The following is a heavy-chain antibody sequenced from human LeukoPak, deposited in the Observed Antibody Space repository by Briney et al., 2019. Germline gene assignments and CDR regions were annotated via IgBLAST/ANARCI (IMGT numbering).Heavy chain of an antibody. J-gene: IGHJ3*02. CDR3: ARVYFQTWDYDYGDSESAFDI. V-gene: IGHV1-18*01. CDR1: GYTFTSYG. Sequence: ASVKVSCKASGYTFTSYGISWVRQAPGQGLEWMGWISAYNGNTNYAQKLQGRVTMTTDTSTSTAYMELRSLRSDDTAVYYCARVYFQTWDYDYGDSESAFDIWGKGTMVTVSS. CDR2: ISAYNGNT. D-gene: IGHD4-17*01.